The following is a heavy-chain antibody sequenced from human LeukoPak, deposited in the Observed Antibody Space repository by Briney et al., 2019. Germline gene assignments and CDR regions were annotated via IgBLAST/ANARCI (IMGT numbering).Heavy chain of an antibody. J-gene: IGHJ4*02. Sequence: SETLSLTCTVSGDSISSSTYYWGWIRQPPGKGLEWVGSIHNAGSTYYDPSLKSRVSISVDTSKAHFSLKLRSATAADTAVYYCARHGGISGVGPTEDYWGQGTLVTVSS. V-gene: IGHV4-39*01. D-gene: IGHD1-26*01. CDR2: IHNAGST. CDR1: GDSISSSTYY. CDR3: ARHGGISGVGPTEDY.